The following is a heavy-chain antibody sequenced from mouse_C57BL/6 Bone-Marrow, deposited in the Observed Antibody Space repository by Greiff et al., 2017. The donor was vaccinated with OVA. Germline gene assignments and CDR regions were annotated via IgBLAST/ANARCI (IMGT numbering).Heavy chain of an antibody. D-gene: IGHD1-1*01. Sequence: VKLVETGGGLVRPGNSLKLSCVTSGFTFSNYRMHWLRQPPGKRLEWIAVITVKSDNYGANYAESVKGRFAISSADSKSSVYLEMNRIREEDTATEFCSRDYYGSSYHWYFDVWGTGTTVTVSS. CDR2: ITVKSDNYGA. CDR3: SRDYYGSSYHWYFDV. CDR1: GFTFSNYR. J-gene: IGHJ1*03. V-gene: IGHV13-2*01.